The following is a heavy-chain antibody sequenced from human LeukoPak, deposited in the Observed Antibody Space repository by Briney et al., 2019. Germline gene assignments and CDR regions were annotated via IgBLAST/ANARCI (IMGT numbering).Heavy chain of an antibody. CDR3: ARGMRAIVVTAIDY. V-gene: IGHV4-39*07. CDR2: INHSGST. D-gene: IGHD3-22*01. CDR1: GGSIRSSYYS. Sequence: SETLSLTCTVSGGSIRSSYYSWGWIRQPPGKGLEWIGEINHSGSTNYNPSLKSRVTISVDTSKNQFSLKLSSVTAADTAVYYCARGMRAIVVTAIDYWGQGTLVTVSS. J-gene: IGHJ4*02.